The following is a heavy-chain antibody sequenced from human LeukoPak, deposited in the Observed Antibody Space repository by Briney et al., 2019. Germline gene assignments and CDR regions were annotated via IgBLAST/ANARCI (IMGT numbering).Heavy chain of an antibody. Sequence: PSETLSLTCAVSGGSISSGGYSWSWIRQPPGKGLEWIGYIYHSGSTYYNPSLKSRVTISVDRSKNQFSLKLSSVTAADTAVYYCARDHGDYLDYWGQGTLATVSS. CDR3: ARDHGDYLDY. J-gene: IGHJ4*02. V-gene: IGHV4-30-2*01. D-gene: IGHD4-17*01. CDR2: IYHSGST. CDR1: GGSISSGGYS.